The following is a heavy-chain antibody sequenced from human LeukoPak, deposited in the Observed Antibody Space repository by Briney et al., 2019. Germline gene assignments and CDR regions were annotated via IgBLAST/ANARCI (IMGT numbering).Heavy chain of an antibody. CDR2: IYYSGST. Sequence: SETLSLTCNVSGASVSSGSYYWSWIRQPPGKELEWIGYIYYSGSTSYNPSLKSRVTTSVDTSKNQFSLKLSSVTAADTAVYYCARRKSRSQYYYDSSGYYYFDYWGQGTLVTVSS. D-gene: IGHD3-22*01. V-gene: IGHV4-61*01. CDR3: ARRKSRSQYYYDSSGYYYFDY. CDR1: GASVSSGSYY. J-gene: IGHJ4*02.